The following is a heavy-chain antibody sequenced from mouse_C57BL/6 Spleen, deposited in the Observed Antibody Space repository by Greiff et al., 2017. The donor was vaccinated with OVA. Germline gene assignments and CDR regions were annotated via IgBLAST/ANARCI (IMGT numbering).Heavy chain of an antibody. D-gene: IGHD2-3*01. Sequence: ESGPGLVKPSQSLSLTCSVTGYSIPSGYYWNWIRQFPGNKLEWMGYISYDGSNNYNPSLKNRISITRDTSKNQFFLKLNSVTTEDTATYYCARGRLLPLFDYWGQGTTLTVSS. J-gene: IGHJ2*01. CDR2: ISYDGSN. V-gene: IGHV3-6*01. CDR3: ARGRLLPLFDY. CDR1: GYSIPSGYY.